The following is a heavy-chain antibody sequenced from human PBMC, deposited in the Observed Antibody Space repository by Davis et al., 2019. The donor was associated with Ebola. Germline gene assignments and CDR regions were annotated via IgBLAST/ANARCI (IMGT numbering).Heavy chain of an antibody. CDR3: ARGRVVVVAAKPYYYYGMDV. D-gene: IGHD2-15*01. Sequence: SETLSPTCALHGGPSSGYYWSWIRQPPGKGLEWIGEINHSGSTNYNPSLKSRVTISVDTFKNQFSLKLSSVTAADTAVYYCARGRVVVVAAKPYYYYGMDVWGQGTTVTVSS. CDR1: GGPSSGYY. CDR2: INHSGST. V-gene: IGHV4-34*01. J-gene: IGHJ6*02.